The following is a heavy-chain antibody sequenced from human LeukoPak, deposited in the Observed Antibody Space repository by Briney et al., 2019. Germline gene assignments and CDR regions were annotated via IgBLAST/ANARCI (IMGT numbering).Heavy chain of an antibody. J-gene: IGHJ6*03. D-gene: IGHD5-18*01. CDR1: GLTFSSYG. Sequence: GGSLRLSCAASGLTFSSYGMAWVRQAPGKGLEWVSTINGSGVSTYYGDSVKGRFTISRGNSKNTLYLQMNSLRVEDTAVYYCASQYIEVNYYYHMDVWGTGTTVIVSS. CDR2: INGSGVST. V-gene: IGHV3-23*01. CDR3: ASQYIEVNYYYHMDV.